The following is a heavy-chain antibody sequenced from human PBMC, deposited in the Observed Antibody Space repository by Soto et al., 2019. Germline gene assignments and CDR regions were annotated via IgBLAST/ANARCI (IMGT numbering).Heavy chain of an antibody. CDR3: ARHLLKYSISCNWFDP. J-gene: IGHJ5*02. V-gene: IGHV4-59*01. D-gene: IGHD6-13*01. CDR1: GGSISSYY. CDR2: IYYSGST. Sequence: SETLSLTCTVSGGSISSYYWSWIRQPPGKGLEWIGYIYYSGSTNYNPYLKSRITITVDTSKSQFSLKLSSVTAADTAMYYYARHLLKYSISCNWFDPLGQGTLVTVSS.